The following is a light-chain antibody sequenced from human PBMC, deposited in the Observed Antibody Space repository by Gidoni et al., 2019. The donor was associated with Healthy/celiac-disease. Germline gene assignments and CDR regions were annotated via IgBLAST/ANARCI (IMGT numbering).Light chain of an antibody. Sequence: DIVMTQSPDSLAVSLGERATINCKSSQSVLYSSNNKHYLAWYQQQPGQPPKLLISWASTRESGVPDRFNGSGSGTDFTLTISSLQAEDVAVYYCQQYDSTPPWTFGQGTKVEIK. J-gene: IGKJ1*01. V-gene: IGKV4-1*01. CDR1: QSVLYSSNNKHY. CDR3: QQYDSTPPWT. CDR2: WAS.